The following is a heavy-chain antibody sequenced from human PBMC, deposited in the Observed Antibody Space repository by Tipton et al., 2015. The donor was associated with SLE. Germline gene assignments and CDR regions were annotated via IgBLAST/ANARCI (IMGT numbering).Heavy chain of an antibody. Sequence: TLSLTCTVSGGSISSGSYYWSWIRQPAGKGLEWIGRIYTSGSTNYNPSLKSRVTISVDTSKNQFSLKLSSVTAADTAVYYCAREELGSDAFDIWGQGTMVTVSS. CDR2: IYTSGST. CDR1: GGSISSGSYY. V-gene: IGHV4-61*02. J-gene: IGHJ3*02. CDR3: AREELGSDAFDI. D-gene: IGHD7-27*01.